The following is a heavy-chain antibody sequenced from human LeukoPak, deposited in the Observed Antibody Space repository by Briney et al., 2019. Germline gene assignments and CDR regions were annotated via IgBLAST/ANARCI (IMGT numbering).Heavy chain of an antibody. V-gene: IGHV3-21*01. J-gene: IGHJ3*02. CDR2: ITSSSSYI. Sequence: SGGSLRLSCAASGFTFSSYNMNWVRQAPGKGLEWVSSITSSSSYIYYADSVKGRFTISRDNAKNSLYLQMNSLRAEDTAVYYCARDVDDAFDIWGQGTMVTVSS. CDR1: GFTFSSYN. CDR3: ARDVDDAFDI.